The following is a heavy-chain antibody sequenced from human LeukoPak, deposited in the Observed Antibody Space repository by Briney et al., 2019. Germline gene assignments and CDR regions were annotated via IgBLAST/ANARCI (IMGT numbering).Heavy chain of an antibody. D-gene: IGHD3-22*01. J-gene: IGHJ5*02. CDR3: ARWNYYDSSGYEIT. Sequence: PSETLSLTCTVSGYSLSSGYYWGWIRQPPGKGLEWIGSIYHSGSTYYNPSLKSRVTISVDTSKNQFSLKLSSVTAADTAVYYCARWNYYDSSGYEITWGQGTLVTVSS. CDR2: IYHSGST. CDR1: GYSLSSGYY. V-gene: IGHV4-38-2*02.